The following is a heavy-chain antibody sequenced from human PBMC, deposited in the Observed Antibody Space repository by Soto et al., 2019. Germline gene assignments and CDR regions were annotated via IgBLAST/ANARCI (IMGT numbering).Heavy chain of an antibody. CDR2: VLPVLGTT. CDR1: GDRFTSYA. D-gene: IGHD3-10*01. V-gene: IGHV1-69*18. Sequence: QVQLEQSGAEVKKPGSSVKDSCKASGDRFTSYAISWVRQAPGQGLEWVGTVLPVLGTTNYAQKLRGRVTITADESTGTAYMELGSLRSEDTAIYYCARDRADRGFDYWGQGTLVTVSS. CDR3: ARDRADRGFDY. J-gene: IGHJ4*02.